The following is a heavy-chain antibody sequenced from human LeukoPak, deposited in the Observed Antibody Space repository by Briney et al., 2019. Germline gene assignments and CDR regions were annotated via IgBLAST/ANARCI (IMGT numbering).Heavy chain of an antibody. Sequence: PGRSLRLSCTASGFTFGDYAMSWVRQAPGKGLEWVGFIRSKAYGGTTEYAASVKGRFTISRDDSKSIAYLQMNSLKTEDTAVYYCTRDNFPHSSGPHRPHYWGQGTLVTVSS. D-gene: IGHD3-22*01. J-gene: IGHJ4*02. V-gene: IGHV3-49*04. CDR2: IRSKAYGGTT. CDR1: GFTFGDYA. CDR3: TRDNFPHSSGPHRPHY.